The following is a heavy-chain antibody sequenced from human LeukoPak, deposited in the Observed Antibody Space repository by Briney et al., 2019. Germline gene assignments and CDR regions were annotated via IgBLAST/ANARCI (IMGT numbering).Heavy chain of an antibody. CDR1: GFTFSSYA. CDR2: ISGSGYST. J-gene: IGHJ4*02. V-gene: IGHV3-23*01. D-gene: IGHD1-26*01. CDR3: AKDGGSGTYYNY. Sequence: GGSLRLSCAASGFTFSSYAMSWVRQAPGKGLEWVSGISGSGYSTYYADSVKGRFTISRDNSKNTLYLQMNSLRAEDTAVYYCAKDGGSGTYYNYWGQGTLVTVSS.